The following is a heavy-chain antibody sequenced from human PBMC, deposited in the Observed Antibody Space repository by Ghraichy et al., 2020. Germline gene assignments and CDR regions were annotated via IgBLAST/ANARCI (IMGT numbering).Heavy chain of an antibody. V-gene: IGHV1-2*02. D-gene: IGHD3-22*01. CDR3: ARVLRGDYYYDSSGYYRY. CDR2: INPNSGGT. J-gene: IGHJ4*02. CDR1: GYIFTGYY. Sequence: ASVKVSCKASGYIFTGYYMHWVRQAPGQGLEWMGWINPNSGGTNYAQKFQGRVTMTRDTSISTAYMELSRLRSDDTAAYYCARVLRGDYYYDSSGYYRYWGQGTLVTVSS.